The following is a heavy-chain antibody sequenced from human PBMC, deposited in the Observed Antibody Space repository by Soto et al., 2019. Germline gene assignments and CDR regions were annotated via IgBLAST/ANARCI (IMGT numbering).Heavy chain of an antibody. J-gene: IGHJ1*01. V-gene: IGHV4-30-4*01. Sequence: SETLPVTCTVSGGSISSGDYYWNWIRQPPGEGLEWIGSIYYTGSTYYNPSLKSRVTISVDTSKNQFSLKLSSVTAADTAVYYCARTGRYDSSYPRHCHSWRQGSPVTVSS. D-gene: IGHD3-16*02. CDR2: IYYTGST. CDR3: ARTGRYDSSYPRHCHS. CDR1: GGSISSGDYY.